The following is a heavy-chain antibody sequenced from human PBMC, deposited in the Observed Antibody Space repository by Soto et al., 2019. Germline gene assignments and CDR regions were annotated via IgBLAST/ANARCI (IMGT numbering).Heavy chain of an antibody. CDR3: VPDQPNFEY. Sequence: GGSLRLSCAASGFSFSSYGMHWVRQAPGKGLEWVAVIWYDGSNEYYADSVKGRFTISRDNSKSTVYLQMNSLRAEDTAVYYCVPDQPNFEYWGQGTLVTVSS. J-gene: IGHJ4*02. CDR1: GFSFSSYG. CDR2: IWYDGSNE. V-gene: IGHV3-33*01.